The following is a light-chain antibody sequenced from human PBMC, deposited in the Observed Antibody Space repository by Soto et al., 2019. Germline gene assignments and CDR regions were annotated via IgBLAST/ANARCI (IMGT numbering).Light chain of an antibody. CDR3: QKYNSAPPT. CDR2: AAS. CDR1: QSVSNNY. V-gene: IGKV1-27*01. J-gene: IGKJ4*01. Sequence: TQSPGTLSLSPGERATLSCRASQSVSNNYLAWYQQKPGKIPNLLIYAASTLQAGVPSRFSGSGSGTDFTLTISSLQPEDVAAYYCQKYNSAPPTFGGGTKVDIK.